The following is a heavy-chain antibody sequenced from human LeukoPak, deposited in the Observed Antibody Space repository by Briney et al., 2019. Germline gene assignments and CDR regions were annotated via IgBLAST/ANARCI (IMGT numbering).Heavy chain of an antibody. CDR1: GGSISSSSYY. CDR2: IYYSGST. Sequence: SETLSLTCTVSGGSISSSSYYWGWIRQPPGKGLEWIGSIYYSGSTYYNPSLKSRVTISVDTSKNQFSLKLSSVTAADTAVYYCARDHDYYDSSGYSGRNNWFDPWGQGTPVTVSS. CDR3: ARDHDYYDSSGYSGRNNWFDP. D-gene: IGHD3-22*01. J-gene: IGHJ5*02. V-gene: IGHV4-39*07.